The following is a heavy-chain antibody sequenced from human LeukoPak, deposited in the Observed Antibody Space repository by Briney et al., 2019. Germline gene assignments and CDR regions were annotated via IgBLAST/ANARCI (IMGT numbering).Heavy chain of an antibody. Sequence: SETLSLTCAVYGGSFSGYYWSWIRQPPGKGLEWIGEVNHSGSTNYNPSLKSRVTISVDTSKNQFSLKLSSVTAADTAVYYCASFYMRADWGQGTLVTVSS. CDR3: ASFYMRAD. J-gene: IGHJ4*02. CDR1: GGSFSGYY. V-gene: IGHV4-34*01. CDR2: VNHSGST.